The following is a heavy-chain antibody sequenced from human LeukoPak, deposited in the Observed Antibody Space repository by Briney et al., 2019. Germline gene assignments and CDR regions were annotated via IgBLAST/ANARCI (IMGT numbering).Heavy chain of an antibody. CDR2: ISGSGGST. CDR1: GFTFRNYG. Sequence: AGGSLRLSCAASGFTFRNYGMTWVRQAPGKGLEWVSAISGSGGSTYYADSVKGRFTISRDNSKNTLYLQMNSLTAEDTAVYYCAKDRWDIVVVPSVIVDPWGQGTLVTVSS. V-gene: IGHV3-23*01. D-gene: IGHD2-2*02. J-gene: IGHJ5*02. CDR3: AKDRWDIVVVPSVIVDP.